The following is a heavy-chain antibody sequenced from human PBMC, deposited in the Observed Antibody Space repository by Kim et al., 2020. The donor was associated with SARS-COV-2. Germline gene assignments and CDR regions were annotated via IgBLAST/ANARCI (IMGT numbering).Heavy chain of an antibody. J-gene: IGHJ4*02. CDR1: GFTFTNYN. CDR3: AKGWGAN. V-gene: IGHV3-23*01. CDR2: FSGRRDST. D-gene: IGHD3-16*01. Sequence: GGSLRLSCAASGFTFTNYNMSWVRQASGKGLGWVSGFSGRRDSTYYAESVKGRFTISRDTSKNTLYLQMDSLRAEDTAIYYCAKGWGANWGQGTLVTVSS.